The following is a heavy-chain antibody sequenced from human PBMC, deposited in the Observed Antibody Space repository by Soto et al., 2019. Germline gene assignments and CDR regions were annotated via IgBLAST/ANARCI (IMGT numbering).Heavy chain of an antibody. CDR3: ARDFSPVRGATMDV. Sequence: GGSLRLSCAASGFTFSSYAMHWVRQAPGKGLEWVAVISYDGSNKYYADSVKGRFTISRDNSKNTLYLQMNSLRAEDTAVYYCARDFSPVRGATMDVWGQGTTVTVSS. D-gene: IGHD3-10*01. V-gene: IGHV3-30-3*01. CDR2: ISYDGSNK. J-gene: IGHJ6*02. CDR1: GFTFSSYA.